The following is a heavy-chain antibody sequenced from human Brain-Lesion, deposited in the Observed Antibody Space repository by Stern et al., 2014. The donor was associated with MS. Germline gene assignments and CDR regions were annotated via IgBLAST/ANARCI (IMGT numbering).Heavy chain of an antibody. CDR3: ARGRVVPGFQYYATDV. CDR2: IFNSGST. CDR1: GGSISSGGYY. Sequence: VQLVESGPGLVKPSQTLSLSCTVSGGSISSGGYYWSWIRQPAGKGLEWIGRIFNSGSTSYNPSLQSRVTLSKDPSKNQFSLRLNPMTAADTAVYYCARGRVVPGFQYYATDVWGQGTTVIVSS. V-gene: IGHV4-61*02. J-gene: IGHJ6*02. D-gene: IGHD2-2*01.